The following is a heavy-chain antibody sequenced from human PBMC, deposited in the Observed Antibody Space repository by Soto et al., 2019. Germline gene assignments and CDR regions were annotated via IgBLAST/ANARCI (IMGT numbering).Heavy chain of an antibody. CDR3: ARDYEYQILELAARDI. CDR1: GGAFSRYA. J-gene: IGHJ3*02. V-gene: IGHV1-69*01. Sequence: QVLLVQSGAEVKKPGSSVKVSCKASGGAFSRYAISWVRQAPGQGLEWGGGIFPMYGPPVYAQKLQGRVTLTADEATTTADMELSGLRYEDTAFYDGARDYEYQILELAARDIWGQGTMVTVSS. CDR2: IFPMYGPP. D-gene: IGHD2-15*01.